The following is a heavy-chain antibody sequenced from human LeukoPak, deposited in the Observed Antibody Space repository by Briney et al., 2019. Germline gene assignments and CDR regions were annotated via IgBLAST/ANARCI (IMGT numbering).Heavy chain of an antibody. CDR3: ARNTTVTDWYFDL. D-gene: IGHD4-17*01. CDR2: IYHSGST. CDR1: GGAISSSSHY. V-gene: IGHV4-39*01. J-gene: IGHJ2*01. Sequence: PSETLSLTCTVSGGAISSSSHYWGWIRQPPGKGLEWIGSIYHSGSTVYTPSLKSRVAISVDTSRNQFSLKLNSVTASDTAVYYCARNTTVTDWYFDLWGRGTLVTVSS.